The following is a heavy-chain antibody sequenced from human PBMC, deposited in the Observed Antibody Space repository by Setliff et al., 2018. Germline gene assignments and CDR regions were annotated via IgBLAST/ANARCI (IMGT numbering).Heavy chain of an antibody. CDR3: ARVFYYGRPFDI. CDR2: INPSDGST. Sequence: ASVKVSCKASGYTFTTYYMHWVRQAPGQGLEWMGVINPSDGSTTYAQEFQGRVKMTRDTSTNTVYMQLSSLRSEDTAVYYCARVFYYGRPFDIWGQGTMVTVSS. V-gene: IGHV1-46*01. D-gene: IGHD3-10*01. J-gene: IGHJ3*02. CDR1: GYTFTTYY.